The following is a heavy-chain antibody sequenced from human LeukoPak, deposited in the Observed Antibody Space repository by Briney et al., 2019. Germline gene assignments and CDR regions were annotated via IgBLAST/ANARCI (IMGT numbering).Heavy chain of an antibody. CDR1: GYTFTGYY. J-gene: IGHJ4*02. D-gene: IGHD6-13*01. CDR2: TNPNSGGT. V-gene: IGHV1-2*02. Sequence: GASVKVSCKASGYTFTGYYMHWVRQAPGQGLEWMGWTNPNSGGTNYAQKFQGRVTMTRDTSISTAYMELRGLRFNDTAVYYCARGDSSWYFDYWGQGTLVTVSS. CDR3: ARGDSSWYFDY.